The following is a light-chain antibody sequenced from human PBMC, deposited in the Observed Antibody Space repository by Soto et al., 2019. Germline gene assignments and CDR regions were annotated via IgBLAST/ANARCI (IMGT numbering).Light chain of an antibody. V-gene: IGKV1-39*01. CDR1: QSISSY. CDR3: QQSYSTLWT. CDR2: AAS. J-gene: IGKJ1*01. Sequence: DIPMTQSPSSLSASVGDRVTITCRASQSISSYLNWYQQKPGKAPKLLIYAASSLQSGVPSRFSGSGSGTDFTLTISSLHPEDFATYYCQQSYSTLWTFGQGTKVEIK.